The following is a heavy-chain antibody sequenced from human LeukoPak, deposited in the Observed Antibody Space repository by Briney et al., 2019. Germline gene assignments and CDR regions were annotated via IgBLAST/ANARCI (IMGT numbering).Heavy chain of an antibody. V-gene: IGHV1-18*01. J-gene: IGHJ4*02. CDR3: ATGRLSEYYFDY. CDR1: GYTFTSYG. Sequence: ASVKVSCKASGYTFTSYGISWVRQAPGQGLEWMGWISAYNGNTNYAQKFQGRVTMTEDTSTDTAYMELSSLRSEDTAVYYCATGRLSEYYFDYWGQGTLVTVSS. CDR2: ISAYNGNT.